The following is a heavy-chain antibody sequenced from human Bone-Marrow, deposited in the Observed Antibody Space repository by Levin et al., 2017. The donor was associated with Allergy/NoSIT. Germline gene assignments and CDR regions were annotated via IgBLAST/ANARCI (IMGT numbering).Heavy chain of an antibody. V-gene: IGHV3-7*01. CDR2: IKQDGSEK. D-gene: IGHD6-13*01. CDR3: ARAYSSSYYYFDY. J-gene: IGHJ4*02. CDR1: GFTFSSYW. Sequence: GESLKISCAASGFTFSSYWMSWVRQAPGKGLEWVANIKQDGSEKYYVDSVKGRFTISRDNAKNSLYLQMNSLRAEDTAVYYCARAYSSSYYYFDYWGQGTLVTVSS.